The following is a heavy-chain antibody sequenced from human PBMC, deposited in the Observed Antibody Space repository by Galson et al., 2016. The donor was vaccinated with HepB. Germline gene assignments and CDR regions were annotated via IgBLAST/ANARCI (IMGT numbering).Heavy chain of an antibody. Sequence: SLRLSCAASGFTFSNYAMHWVRQAPSKGLEWVAVISKDGDFKLYADSMKGRFTISRDNSKNTLYVEVNRLRAEDTAVYYCVRDGGAQVISMLIGEGGQGTLVTVSS. D-gene: IGHD3-10*02. CDR2: ISKDGDFK. CDR3: VRDGGAQVISMLIGE. J-gene: IGHJ4*02. V-gene: IGHV3-30-3*01. CDR1: GFTFSNYA.